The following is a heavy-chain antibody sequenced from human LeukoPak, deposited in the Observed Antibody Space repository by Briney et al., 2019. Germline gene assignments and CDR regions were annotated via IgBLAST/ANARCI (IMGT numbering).Heavy chain of an antibody. CDR2: ISSSSSYI. D-gene: IGHD6-19*01. J-gene: IGHJ6*03. V-gene: IGHV3-21*01. CDR3: AREVSYSSGWYNYYYYMDV. CDR1: GFTFSSYS. Sequence: GGSLRLSCAASGFTFSSYSMNWVRQAPGKGLEWVSSISSSSSYIYYADSVKGRFTISRDNAKNSLYLRMNSLRAEDTAVYYCAREVSYSSGWYNYYYYMDVWGKGTTVTVSS.